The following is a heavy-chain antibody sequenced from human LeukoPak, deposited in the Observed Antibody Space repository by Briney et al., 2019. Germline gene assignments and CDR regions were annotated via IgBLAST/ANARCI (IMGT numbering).Heavy chain of an antibody. CDR3: ASGAAPPDYYDSSGSYFQH. V-gene: IGHV4-61*02. CDR2: IYTSGST. Sequence: SETLSLTCTVSGGSISSGSYYWSWIRQPAGKGLEWIGRIYTSGSTNYNPSLKSRVTISVDTSKDQFSLKLSPVTAADTAVYYCASGAAPPDYYDSSGSYFQHWGQGTLVTVSS. D-gene: IGHD3-22*01. J-gene: IGHJ1*01. CDR1: GGSISSGSYY.